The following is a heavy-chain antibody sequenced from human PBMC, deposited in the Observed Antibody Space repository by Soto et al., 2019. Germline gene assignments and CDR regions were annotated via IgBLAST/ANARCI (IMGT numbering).Heavy chain of an antibody. J-gene: IGHJ6*02. CDR2: VYASGSA. D-gene: IGHD6-13*01. CDR1: DGSIDTYY. V-gene: IGHV4-4*07. CDR3: ARERQLEIYSYYYAMDA. Sequence: QVQLQESGPGLVKPSETLSLTCTVSDGSIDTYYWNWIRQPAGKGLEWIGRVYASGSANYSRSLNSRVTMSVDTSKSQFSLKLTSVTAADTTVYYCARERQLEIYSYYYAMDAWGQGTTVTVSS.